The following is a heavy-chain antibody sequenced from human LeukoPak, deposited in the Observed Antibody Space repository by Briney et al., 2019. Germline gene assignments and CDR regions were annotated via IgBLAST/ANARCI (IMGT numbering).Heavy chain of an antibody. CDR2: INHSGST. CDR1: GGSFSGYY. J-gene: IGHJ4*02. V-gene: IGHV4-34*01. CDR3: ARGADYYDSSGYLYFDY. Sequence: PSETLSLTCAVYGGSFSGYYWSWIRQPPGKGLEWIGEINHSGSTNYNPSLKSRVTISVDTSKNQFSLKLSSVTAADTAVYYCARGADYYDSSGYLYFDYWGQGTLVTVSS. D-gene: IGHD3-22*01.